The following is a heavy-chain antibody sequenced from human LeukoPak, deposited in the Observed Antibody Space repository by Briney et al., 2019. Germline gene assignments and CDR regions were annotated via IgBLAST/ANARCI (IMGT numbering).Heavy chain of an antibody. V-gene: IGHV1-8*01. J-gene: IGHJ6*03. CDR3: ARGRNDDSSGYSLYYYYYYMDV. CDR1: GYTFTSYD. Sequence: ASVKVSCKASGYTFTSYDINWVRQATGQGLEWMGWMNPNSGNTGYAQKFQGRVTMTRNTSISTAYMELSSLRSEDTAVHYCARGRNDDSSGYSLYYYYYYMDVWGKGTTVTVSS. D-gene: IGHD3-22*01. CDR2: MNPNSGNT.